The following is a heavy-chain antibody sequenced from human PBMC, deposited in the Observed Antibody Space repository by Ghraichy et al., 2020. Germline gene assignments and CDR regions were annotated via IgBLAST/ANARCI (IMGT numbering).Heavy chain of an antibody. CDR3: ARCSCELSAAGTYFDY. J-gene: IGHJ4*02. Sequence: RGSLRLSCAASGFTFNSYGMNWVRQAPGKGLEWVSSISSSSSYIYYADSVKGRFTISRDNAKNSLYLQMSSLRAEDTAVYYRARCSCELSAAGTYFDYGGQGTLVTASS. CDR2: ISSSSSYI. D-gene: IGHD1-14*01. CDR1: GFTFNSYG. V-gene: IGHV3-21*01.